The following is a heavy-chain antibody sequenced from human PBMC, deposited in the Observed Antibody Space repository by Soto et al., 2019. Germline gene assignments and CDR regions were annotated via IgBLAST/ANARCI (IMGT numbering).Heavy chain of an antibody. J-gene: IGHJ4*02. V-gene: IGHV4-39*01. CDR1: GGSISRSNYY. Sequence: PSETLSLTCTVSGGSISRSNYYWGWIRQPPGKGLEWIVGLYYGGSTFYNPSLKSRVTISVDTSKNQFSLKLSSVTAADTAVYYCARHVRAAGPPNFDYWGQGTLVTVSS. CDR3: ARHVRAAGPPNFDY. D-gene: IGHD6-13*01. CDR2: LYYGGST.